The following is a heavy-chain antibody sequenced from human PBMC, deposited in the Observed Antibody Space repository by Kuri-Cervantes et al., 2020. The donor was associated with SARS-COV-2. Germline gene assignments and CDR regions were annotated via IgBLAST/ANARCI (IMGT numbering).Heavy chain of an antibody. CDR1: GDSVSSNSAA. J-gene: IGHJ5*02. D-gene: IGHD1-26*01. CDR3: ARDGSGNEPPPWFDP. CDR2: TYYRSKWYN. V-gene: IGHV6-1*01. Sequence: LRLSCAISGDSVSSNSAAWNWIRQSPSRGLEWLGRTYYRSKWYNDYAVSVKSRITINPDTSKNQFSLRLNSVTPEDTAVYYCARDGSGNEPPPWFDPWGQGTLVTVSS.